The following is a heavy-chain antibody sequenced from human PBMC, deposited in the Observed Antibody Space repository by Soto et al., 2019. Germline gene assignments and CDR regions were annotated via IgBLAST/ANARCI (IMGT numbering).Heavy chain of an antibody. CDR3: ARRTVTGEGAYYGMDV. CDR2: ISAYNGNT. J-gene: IGHJ6*02. D-gene: IGHD4-17*01. V-gene: IGHV1-18*01. CDR1: GYTFTSYG. Sequence: QVQLVQSGAEVKKPGASVKVSCKASGYTFTSYGISWVRQAPGQGLEWMGWISAYNGNTNYAQKLQGRVTMTTDTXTXXAYMELRSLRSDDTAVYYCARRTVTGEGAYYGMDVWGQGTTVTVSS.